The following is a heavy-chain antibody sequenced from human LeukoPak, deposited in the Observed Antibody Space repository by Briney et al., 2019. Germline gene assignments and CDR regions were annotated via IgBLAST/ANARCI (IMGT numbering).Heavy chain of an antibody. CDR1: GGSISSSSYY. J-gene: IGHJ4*02. V-gene: IGHV4-39*07. D-gene: IGHD6-13*01. CDR2: IYYSGTT. CDR3: AREVAAAGTFDY. Sequence: SETLSLTCTVSGGSISSSSYYWGWIRQPPGKGLEWIGNIYYSGTTYYTPSLKSRVTISVDTSKNQFSLKLSSVTAADTAVYYCAREVAAAGTFDYWGQGTLVTVSS.